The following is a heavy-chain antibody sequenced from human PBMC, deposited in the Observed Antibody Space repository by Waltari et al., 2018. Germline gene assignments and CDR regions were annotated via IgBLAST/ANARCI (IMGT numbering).Heavy chain of an antibody. V-gene: IGHV4-34*02. J-gene: IGHJ6*02. CDR1: GASFSGYY. CDR2: INKQGNR. Sequence: QVQLQQWGAGQLQPSETLSLTCAVYGASFSGYYWGWIRQPPGKGLEWIGEINKQGNRKSNAALRSRVTMLIDTSRSQFALKVNSVTAADTAVYYCVRLEDCSGPGGNCYSGDSFALDVWGQGTTVTVSS. D-gene: IGHD2-15*01. CDR3: VRLEDCSGPGGNCYSGDSFALDV.